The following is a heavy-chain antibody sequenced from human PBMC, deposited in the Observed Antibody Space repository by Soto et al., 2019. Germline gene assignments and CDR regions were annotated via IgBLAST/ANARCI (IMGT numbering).Heavy chain of an antibody. CDR3: ARDHHYFYDSTGYYDY. V-gene: IGHV3-74*01. Sequence: PGGSLILSCAASGFTFSSYAMSWVRQAPGKGLEWVSAINNDGSSTSYAVSVKGRFTISRDNAKNTLYLQMNSLRAEDTAVYYCARDHHYFYDSTGYYDYWGQGSLVTVSS. D-gene: IGHD3-22*01. CDR1: GFTFSSYA. J-gene: IGHJ4*02. CDR2: INNDGSST.